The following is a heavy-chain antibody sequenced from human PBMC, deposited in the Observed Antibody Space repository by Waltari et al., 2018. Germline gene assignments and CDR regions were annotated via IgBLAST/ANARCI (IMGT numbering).Heavy chain of an antibody. V-gene: IGHV4-34*02. CDR2: IDHRGST. Sequence: QVQLQQGGAGLLKPSEALSLTCTVHGGSFSGHFWTWSRQAPGKGLEVLGEIDHRGSTPYNPSFRSRVTISVDTSKNQFSLQLNSVTAADTALYYCARERSRDFDWLPNVLDVWGLGTLVTVSS. D-gene: IGHD3-9*01. J-gene: IGHJ3*01. CDR1: GGSFSGHF. CDR3: ARERSRDFDWLPNVLDV.